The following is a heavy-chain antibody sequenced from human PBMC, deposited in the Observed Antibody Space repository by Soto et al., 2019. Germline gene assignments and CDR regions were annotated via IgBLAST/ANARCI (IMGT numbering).Heavy chain of an antibody. D-gene: IGHD5-12*01. CDR2: VLPITGST. CDR1: GGLFSVYS. V-gene: IGHV1-69*06. Sequence: QVQLVQSGAEVKKPGSSVKVSCKTSGGLFSVYSFNWVRQAPGQGLEWMGGVLPITGSTDYAQKFQGRLTITADRSTSTLYTELSRLTSDDTANYYCATIRARGGPLRFEDGGQGTLISVSS. J-gene: IGHJ4*01. CDR3: ATIRARGGPLRFED.